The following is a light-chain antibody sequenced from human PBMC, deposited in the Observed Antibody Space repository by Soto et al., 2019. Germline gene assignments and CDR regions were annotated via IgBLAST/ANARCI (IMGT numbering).Light chain of an antibody. CDR3: QQYLITPFT. V-gene: IGKV4-1*01. CDR1: QSVLYSPNNKNY. CDR2: WAS. Sequence: DIVMTQSPDSLAVSLGERATINCKSSQSVLYSPNNKNYLAWYQQKPGQPPKLLIFWASTRESGVPDRFSGSGSETDFALTISSLQAEDVAVYYCQQYLITPFTFGSGTKVDIK. J-gene: IGKJ3*01.